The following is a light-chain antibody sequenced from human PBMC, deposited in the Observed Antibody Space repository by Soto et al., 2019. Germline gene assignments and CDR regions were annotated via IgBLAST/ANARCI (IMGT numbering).Light chain of an antibody. CDR1: QSISTY. CDR2: TTS. CDR3: QQSYSTL. Sequence: DIQMDQSPSSLSAYVGDRVTIICRASQSISTYLNWYLQKPGKAPSLLIYTTSILESGVPSRFSGSGSGTDFTLTISSLQPEDFATYYCQQSYSTLFGQGTRLE. V-gene: IGKV1-39*01. J-gene: IGKJ5*01.